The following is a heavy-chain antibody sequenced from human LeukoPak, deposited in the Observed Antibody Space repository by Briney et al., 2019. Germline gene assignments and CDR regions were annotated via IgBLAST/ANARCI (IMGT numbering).Heavy chain of an antibody. CDR2: IWYDGSNK. CDR1: GFTFSSCG. J-gene: IGHJ4*02. Sequence: QVGGSLRLSCAASGFTFSSCGMHWVRPAPGKGLEWVAVIWYDGSNKYYADSVKGRFTISRENCKKTLYLQMKSMRDEDTAVYCXXRDXXXYCXGGSCYPKDYWGQGTLVTVSS. CDR3: XRDXXXYCXGGSCYPKDY. D-gene: IGHD2-15*01. V-gene: IGHV3-33*01.